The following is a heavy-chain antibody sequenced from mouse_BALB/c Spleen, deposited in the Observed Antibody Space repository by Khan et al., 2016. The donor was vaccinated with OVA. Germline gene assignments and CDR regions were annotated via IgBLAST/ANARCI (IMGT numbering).Heavy chain of an antibody. V-gene: IGHV1S137*01. Sequence: QVQLKQSGAELVRPGVSVKISCKGSGYTFTDFAIHWVKQSHAKSLEWIGVISTYYGGADYNQKFKGKATMTVDKSSSTAFVELARLTPEDSANYYCVRGSGNSRFAYWGQGTLVTVSA. D-gene: IGHD1-3*01. J-gene: IGHJ3*01. CDR2: ISTYYGGA. CDR3: VRGSGNSRFAY. CDR1: GYTFTDFA.